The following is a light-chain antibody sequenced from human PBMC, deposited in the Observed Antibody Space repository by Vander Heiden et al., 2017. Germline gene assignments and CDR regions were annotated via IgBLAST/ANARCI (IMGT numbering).Light chain of an antibody. Sequence: SQPSHSPSTLSASVGDRVTIACRASQSISSLLAWYQQKPGKAPKFLISRTSILESGVPSRFSGSGSGTEFTLTISSLQPDDFATYHCQHYDNSSWTFGQGTKVEIK. V-gene: IGKV1-5*03. CDR1: QSISSL. CDR3: QHYDNSSWT. CDR2: RTS. J-gene: IGKJ1*01.